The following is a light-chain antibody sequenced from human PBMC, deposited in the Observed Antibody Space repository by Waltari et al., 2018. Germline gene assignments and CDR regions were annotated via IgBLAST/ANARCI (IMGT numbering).Light chain of an antibody. CDR3: QQYNSYSREYT. Sequence: DIQMTQSPSTLSASVGDRVTITCRASQSISSWLAWYQQKPGKAPKLLIYKASSLESWVPSRFSGSGSGTEFTLTISSLQPDDFATYYCQQYNSYSREYTFGQGTKLEIK. CDR2: KAS. CDR1: QSISSW. V-gene: IGKV1-5*03. J-gene: IGKJ2*01.